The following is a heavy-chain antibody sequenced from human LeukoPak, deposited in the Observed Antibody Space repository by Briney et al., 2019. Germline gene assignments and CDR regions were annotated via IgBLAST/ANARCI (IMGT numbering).Heavy chain of an antibody. CDR1: GFTISSSA. Sequence: GGSLRLSCAASGFTISSSAMSWVRQAPGKGLEWVSAISGSGGSTYYADPVKGRFTISRDNSKNTLYLQMNSLRAEDTAVYYCAIVGFTRDFWSGYLAGPFDYWGQGTLVTVSS. J-gene: IGHJ4*02. V-gene: IGHV3-23*01. CDR3: AIVGFTRDFWSGYLAGPFDY. CDR2: ISGSGGST. D-gene: IGHD3-3*01.